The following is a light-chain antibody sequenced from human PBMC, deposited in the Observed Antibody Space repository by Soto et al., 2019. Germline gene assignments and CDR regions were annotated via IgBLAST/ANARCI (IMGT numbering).Light chain of an antibody. CDR3: QTWGSGIRV. CDR2: LNSDGSH. V-gene: IGLV4-69*01. Sequence: QLVLTQSPSASASLGASVKLTCTLSSGHSNYAIAWHQQQPEKGPRYLMKLNSDGSHSTGDGIPDRFSGSSSGAERYLTITSHQSEDEADYYCQTWGSGIRVFGGGTKLTVL. CDR1: SGHSNYA. J-gene: IGLJ3*02.